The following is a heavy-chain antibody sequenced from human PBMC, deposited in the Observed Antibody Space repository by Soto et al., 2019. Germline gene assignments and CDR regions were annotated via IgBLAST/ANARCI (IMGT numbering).Heavy chain of an antibody. CDR3: ARYGGGLGY. V-gene: IGHV3-48*02. CDR1: GFTFSSYS. D-gene: IGHD1-26*01. J-gene: IGHJ4*02. Sequence: EVQLVESGGGLVQPGGSLRLSCAASGFTFSSYSMNWVRQAPGKGLEWVSDISSSSSTINYADSVKGRFTISRDNAKNSVDQQMTSSRYENTAVYYCARYGGGLGYWGQGTLVTVSS. CDR2: ISSSSSTI.